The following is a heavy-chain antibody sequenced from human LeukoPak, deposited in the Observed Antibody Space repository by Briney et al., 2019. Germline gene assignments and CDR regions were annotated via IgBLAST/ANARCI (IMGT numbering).Heavy chain of an antibody. Sequence: PGGSLRLSCAASGFSFNSYSMTWVRQAPGKGLECVSSISSSGAYSYYAASVKGRFTISSDNAKNPLDLQMNILGDEDTSVYYXXXXXYGVLTGYENYYDYWGQGTLVTVSS. D-gene: IGHD3-9*01. CDR2: ISSSGAYS. CDR1: GFSFNSYS. CDR3: XXXXYGVLTGYENYYDY. V-gene: IGHV3-21*01. J-gene: IGHJ4*02.